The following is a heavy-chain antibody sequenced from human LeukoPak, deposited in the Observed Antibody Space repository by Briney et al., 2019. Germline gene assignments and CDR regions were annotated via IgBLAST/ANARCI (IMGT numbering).Heavy chain of an antibody. V-gene: IGHV1-3*01. CDR1: GYTFTSYA. CDR2: INAGNGNT. J-gene: IGHJ4*02. CDR3: ARGSRVTMVRGVITSDDY. Sequence: ASVKVSCKASGYTFTSYAMHWVRQAPGQRLEWMGWINAGNGNTKYSQKFQGRVTITRDTSASTAYMELSSLRSEDTAVYYCARGSRVTMVRGVITSDDYWGQGTLVTVSS. D-gene: IGHD3-10*01.